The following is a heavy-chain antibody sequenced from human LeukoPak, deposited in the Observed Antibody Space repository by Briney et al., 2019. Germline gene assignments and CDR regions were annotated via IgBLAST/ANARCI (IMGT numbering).Heavy chain of an antibody. CDR2: IGVAGDT. Sequence: GGSLRLSCAASGFTFSSNDMHWVRQATGKGLEWVSGIGVAGDTYYTDSVKGRFTIARENARHSLYLQMNSLRAGDTAVYYCVRTAAYISGWYVIFDFWGQGTLVSVSS. D-gene: IGHD6-19*01. V-gene: IGHV3-13*01. CDR1: GFTFSSND. CDR3: VRTAAYISGWYVIFDF. J-gene: IGHJ4*02.